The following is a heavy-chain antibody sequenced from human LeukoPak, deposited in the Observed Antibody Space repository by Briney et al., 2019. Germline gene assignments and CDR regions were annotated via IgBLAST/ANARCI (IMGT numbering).Heavy chain of an antibody. CDR2: IYYSGST. J-gene: IGHJ4*02. CDR1: GGSISSYY. V-gene: IGHV4-59*01. Sequence: SETLSLTCTVSGGSISSYYWSWIRQPPGKGLEWIGYIYYSGSTNYNPSLKSRVTISVDTSKNQFSLKLSSVTAADTAVYYCARGIPRPCSGGSCSADPHFDYWGQGTLVTVSS. D-gene: IGHD2-15*01. CDR3: ARGIPRPCSGGSCSADPHFDY.